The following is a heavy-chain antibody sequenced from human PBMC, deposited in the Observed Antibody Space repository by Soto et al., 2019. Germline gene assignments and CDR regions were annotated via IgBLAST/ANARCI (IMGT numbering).Heavy chain of an antibody. CDR2: ISYEGRNK. CDR1: AFTVSSYA. J-gene: IGHJ6*02. Sequence: GRSRRLSCEPSAFTVSSYAMHWVRQAASKGLGWVAAISYEGRNKSYGDSVKGRFTISTHNSKNTLYLQMNSLRAEDTVVYYCVRDMAPPLHTYCSGGSCSQAYYYYGMDVWGQGTTVTVSS. CDR3: VRDMAPPLHTYCSGGSCSQAYYYYGMDV. V-gene: IGHV3-30*04. D-gene: IGHD2-15*01.